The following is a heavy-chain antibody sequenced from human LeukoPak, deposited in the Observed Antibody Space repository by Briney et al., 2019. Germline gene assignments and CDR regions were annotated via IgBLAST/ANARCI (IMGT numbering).Heavy chain of an antibody. V-gene: IGHV3-48*03. CDR2: IRRIVSTI. CDR3: ARGRSGLYDSSGYYVSKAFDI. Sequence: GGSLRLSCAASGFTFSSYEMNWVRQAPGKGLEWVSYIRRIVSTIYYADSVKGRFTISRDNAKNSLYLQMNSLRAEDTAVYYCARGRSGLYDSSGYYVSKAFDIWGQGTMVTVSS. D-gene: IGHD3-22*01. CDR1: GFTFSSYE. J-gene: IGHJ3*02.